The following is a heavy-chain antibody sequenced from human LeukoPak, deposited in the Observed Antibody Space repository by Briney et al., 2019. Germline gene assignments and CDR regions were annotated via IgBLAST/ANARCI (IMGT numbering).Heavy chain of an antibody. CDR2: ISSSDNTI. D-gene: IGHD5-18*01. CDR1: GFAFSDYS. V-gene: IGHV3-48*02. CDR3: ARVHRGYSYGRLDY. J-gene: IGHJ4*02. Sequence: GGSLRLSCAASGFAFSDYSMNWVRQAPGQGLEWVSYISSSDNTIHYADSVKGRFTISRDNAKNSLYLEMNSLRDEDTAVYYCARVHRGYSYGRLDYWGQGTLVTVSS.